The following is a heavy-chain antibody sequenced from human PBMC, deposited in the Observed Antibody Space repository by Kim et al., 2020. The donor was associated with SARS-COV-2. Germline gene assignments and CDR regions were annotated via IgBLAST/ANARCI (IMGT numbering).Heavy chain of an antibody. CDR3: ERGVPYAVDV. CDR1: GYTFTDYF. J-gene: IGHJ6*02. D-gene: IGHD1-1*01. CDR2: INPNGGGT. V-gene: IGHV1-2*06. Sequence: ASVKVSCKASGYTFTDYFVHWVRQAPGLGLDWMGRINPNGGGTTYALKFQGRVTMTRDTSISTVYMELNSLRSDDTAVYYCERGVPYAVDVWGQGTTVTVSS.